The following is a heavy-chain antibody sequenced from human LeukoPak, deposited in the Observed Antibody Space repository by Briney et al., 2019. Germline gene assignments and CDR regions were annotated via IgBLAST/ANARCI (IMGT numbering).Heavy chain of an antibody. J-gene: IGHJ6*03. CDR3: ARGGRTYCGGDCYWGYYYYMDV. CDR1: GYTFTGYY. V-gene: IGHV1-2*02. CDR2: INPNSGGT. D-gene: IGHD2-21*01. Sequence: ASVKVSCKASGYTFTGYYMHWVRQAPGQGLEWMGWINPNSGGTNYAQKFQGRVTMTRDTSISTAYMELSRLRSDDTAVYYCARGGRTYCGGDCYWGYYYYMDVWGKGTTVTVSS.